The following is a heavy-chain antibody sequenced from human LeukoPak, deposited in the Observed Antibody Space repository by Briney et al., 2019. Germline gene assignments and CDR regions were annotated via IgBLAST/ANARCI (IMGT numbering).Heavy chain of an antibody. Sequence: GGSLRLSCAASGFTFSSYAMSWARQAPGKGLEWVSAISGSGGSTYYADSVKGRFTISRDNSKNTLYLQMNSLRAEDTAVYYCAKDWGYSSSWEGHFDYWGQGTLVTVSS. J-gene: IGHJ4*02. V-gene: IGHV3-23*01. CDR2: ISGSGGST. CDR1: GFTFSSYA. D-gene: IGHD6-13*01. CDR3: AKDWGYSSSWEGHFDY.